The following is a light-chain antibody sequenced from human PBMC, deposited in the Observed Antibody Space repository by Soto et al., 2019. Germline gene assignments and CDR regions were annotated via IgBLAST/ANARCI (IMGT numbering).Light chain of an antibody. V-gene: IGKV3-20*01. CDR2: GAS. CDR1: QTISSTF. CDR3: QQFALSPT. Sequence: EIVLTQSPGTLSLSPGERATLSCRASQTISSTFLAWYRQRPGQAPRLLIYGASSRATGIPDRFSGSGSGTDFTLTISRLEPEDFAVYYCQQFALSPTLGGGTKVDIK. J-gene: IGKJ4*01.